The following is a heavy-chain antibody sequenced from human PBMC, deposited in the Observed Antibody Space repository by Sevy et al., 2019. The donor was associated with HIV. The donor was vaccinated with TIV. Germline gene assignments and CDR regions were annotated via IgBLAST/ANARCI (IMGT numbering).Heavy chain of an antibody. Sequence: GGSLRLSCAASGFIFSDRYMNWIRQAPGKGLEWIAYITSNDNTIYYADSVKGRFTISRDNAKNSLFLQMNSLRAEDTAVYYCASSLLVDGRWGPPYGMDVWGQGTTVTVSS. CDR3: ASSLLVDGRWGPPYGMDV. D-gene: IGHD3-16*01. CDR1: GFIFSDRY. J-gene: IGHJ6*02. V-gene: IGHV3-11*01. CDR2: ITSNDNTI.